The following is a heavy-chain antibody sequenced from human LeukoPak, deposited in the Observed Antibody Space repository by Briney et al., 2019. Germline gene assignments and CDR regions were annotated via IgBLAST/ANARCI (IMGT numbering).Heavy chain of an antibody. J-gene: IGHJ4*02. D-gene: IGHD6-13*01. Sequence: GGSLRLSCAASGFTFSDYTMQWVRQAPGKGLEWVALLPPDGSYQYYADSLKGRFTISRDNFKNSLYLQMNSLRLEDTAVYYCARGLHDRSWYGAHWGQGTLLSVSS. CDR3: ARGLHDRSWYGAH. V-gene: IGHV3-30*04. CDR2: LPPDGSYQ. CDR1: GFTFSDYT.